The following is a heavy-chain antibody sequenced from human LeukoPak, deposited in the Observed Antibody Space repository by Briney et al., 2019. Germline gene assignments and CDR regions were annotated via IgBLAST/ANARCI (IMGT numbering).Heavy chain of an antibody. CDR1: GFTFSSYW. J-gene: IGHJ4*02. CDR3: FRQKTAYEILTGGDY. Sequence: PGGSLRLSWAASGFTFSSYWMSWVRQAPVKVQQWVANIKQDGSEKYYVDSVKGRFNISRDNAKNSLYLQMNSLRAEDTAVFFFFRQKTAYEILTGGDYWGQGTLVTVSS. D-gene: IGHD3-9*01. V-gene: IGHV3-7*01. CDR2: IKQDGSEK.